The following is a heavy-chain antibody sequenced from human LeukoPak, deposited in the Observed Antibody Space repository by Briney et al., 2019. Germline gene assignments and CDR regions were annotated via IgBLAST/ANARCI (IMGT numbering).Heavy chain of an antibody. J-gene: IGHJ4*02. Sequence: GGSLRLSCAASGFTFSSYNMNWVRQAPGKGLEWGSSISSSSDYIYYADSVKGRFTISRDNSKNSLYLQMNSLRAEDTAVYYCARDTGSGSYWGIFDYWGQGTLVTVSS. CDR1: GFTFSSYN. V-gene: IGHV3-21*06. D-gene: IGHD3-10*01. CDR2: ISSSSDYI. CDR3: ARDTGSGSYWGIFDY.